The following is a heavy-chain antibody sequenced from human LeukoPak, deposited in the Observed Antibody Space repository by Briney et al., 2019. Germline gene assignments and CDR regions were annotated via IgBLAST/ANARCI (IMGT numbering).Heavy chain of an antibody. CDR2: IRGSGSIT. CDR3: AKDPNGDYIGAFDS. CDR1: GFTFSNAW. D-gene: IGHD4-17*01. V-gene: IGHV3-23*01. J-gene: IGHJ3*01. Sequence: GGSLRLSCAASGFTFSNAWMNWVRQDPGKRLEWVSTIRGSGSITHYAASVKGRFTISSDNSKNTVYLQMNSLRVEDTATYYCAKDPNGDYIGAFDSWGRGTMVTVSS.